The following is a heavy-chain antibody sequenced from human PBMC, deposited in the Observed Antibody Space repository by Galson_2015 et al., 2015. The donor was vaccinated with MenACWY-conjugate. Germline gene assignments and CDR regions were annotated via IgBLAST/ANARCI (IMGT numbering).Heavy chain of an antibody. CDR1: GFSLSTSGVG. D-gene: IGHD5-24*01. V-gene: IGHV2-5*02. CDR2: IYWDDDK. Sequence: PALAKPTQPLTLTCTFSGFSLSTSGVGVGWIRQPPGKALEWLALIYWDDDKRYSPSLKSRLTITKDTSKNQVVLTMTNMDPVDTAAYCCAHNGDGYKDFDYWGQGTLVTVSS. CDR3: AHNGDGYKDFDY. J-gene: IGHJ4*02.